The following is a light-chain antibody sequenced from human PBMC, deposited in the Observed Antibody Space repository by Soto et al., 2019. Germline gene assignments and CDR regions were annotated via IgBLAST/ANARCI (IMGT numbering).Light chain of an antibody. V-gene: IGKV1-5*03. J-gene: IGKJ1*01. CDR3: QQYNSYSTT. Sequence: DIQMTQSPSTLSASVGDRVTITRRASQSISIWLAWYQQNPGKAPKLLIYKASSLXSGVPSRFSGSGSGTEFTLTISSLQPDDFATYYCQQYNSYSTTFGQGTKVDIK. CDR2: KAS. CDR1: QSISIW.